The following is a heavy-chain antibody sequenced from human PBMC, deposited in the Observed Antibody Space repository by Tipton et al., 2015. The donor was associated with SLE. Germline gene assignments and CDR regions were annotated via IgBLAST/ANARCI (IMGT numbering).Heavy chain of an antibody. CDR1: GGSVNSYYY. J-gene: IGHJ4*02. V-gene: IGHV4-59*02. CDR3: ARAGDRRDGYNFALTY. Sequence: TLSLTCTVSGGSVNSYYYWSWIRQPPGKGLEWIGYIYHSGITNYNPSLKSRVTISVDTSKYQFSLTLSSVTAADTAVYYCARAGDRRDGYNFALTYWGQGTLVTVSS. D-gene: IGHD5-24*01. CDR2: IYHSGIT.